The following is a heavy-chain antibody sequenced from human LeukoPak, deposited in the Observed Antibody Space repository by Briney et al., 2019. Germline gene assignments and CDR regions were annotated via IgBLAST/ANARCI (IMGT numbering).Heavy chain of an antibody. D-gene: IGHD3-3*01. Sequence: ASVKVSCKASGYTFTSYGISWVRQAPGQGLEWMGWISAYNGNTNYAQKLQGRVTMTTDTSTSTAYMELRSLRSDDTAVYYCARGDRFSYYDFWSGYLDFDYWGQGTLVTVSS. CDR3: ARGDRFSYYDFWSGYLDFDY. J-gene: IGHJ4*02. CDR1: GYTFTSYG. V-gene: IGHV1-18*01. CDR2: ISAYNGNT.